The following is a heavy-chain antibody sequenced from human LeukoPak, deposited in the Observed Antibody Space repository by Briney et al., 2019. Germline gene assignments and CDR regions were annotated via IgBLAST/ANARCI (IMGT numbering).Heavy chain of an antibody. Sequence: GGSLRLSCAASGFTFSSYSMNWVRQAPRKGLEWVSSISSSSSYIYYADSVKGRFTISRDNAKNSLYLQMNSLRAEDTAVYYCARDHGSLAAAGFLDNWFDPWGQGTLVTVSS. J-gene: IGHJ5*02. D-gene: IGHD6-13*01. V-gene: IGHV3-21*01. CDR2: ISSSSSYI. CDR1: GFTFSSYS. CDR3: ARDHGSLAAAGFLDNWFDP.